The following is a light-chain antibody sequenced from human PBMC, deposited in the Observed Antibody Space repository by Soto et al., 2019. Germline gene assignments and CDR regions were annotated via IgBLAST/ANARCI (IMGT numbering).Light chain of an antibody. CDR1: SSNIGSNF. CDR2: EDN. V-gene: IGLV1-51*01. Sequence: QSALTQPPSVSAAPGQKVTIYCSGSSSNIGSNFVSWYQQLPGPAPKLLIYEDNKRPSGIPDRFSGSKSGTSATLGITGLQTGDEADYYCGTWDSSLSAVFGGGTKLTVL. CDR3: GTWDSSLSAV. J-gene: IGLJ2*01.